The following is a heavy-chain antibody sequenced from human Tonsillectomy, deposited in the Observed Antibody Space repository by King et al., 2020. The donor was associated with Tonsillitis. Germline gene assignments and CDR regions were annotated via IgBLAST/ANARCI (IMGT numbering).Heavy chain of an antibody. J-gene: IGHJ4*02. CDR3: ARRGQWLVDY. V-gene: IGHV4-34*01. CDR1: GGSFSGYY. D-gene: IGHD6-19*01. CDR2: INHSGNT. Sequence: VQLQQWGAGLLKPSETLSLTCAVYGGSFSGYYWSWIRQPPGKGLECIGEINHSGNTNYNPSLKSRVTISVDTSKNQFSLKLSSVTAADTAVYYCARRGQWLVDYWGQGTLVTVSS.